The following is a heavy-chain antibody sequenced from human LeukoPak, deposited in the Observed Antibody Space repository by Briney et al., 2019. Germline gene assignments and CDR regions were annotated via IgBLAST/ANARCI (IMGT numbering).Heavy chain of an antibody. D-gene: IGHD2-21*02. CDR1: GYTFTSYY. Sequence: ASVKASCKASGYTFTSYYMHWVRQAPGQGLEWMGIINPSGGSTSYAQKFQGRVTMTRDTSTSTVYMELSSLRSEDAAVYYCAVAYCGGDSSGAGGYWGQGTLVTVSS. J-gene: IGHJ4*02. CDR3: AVAYCGGDSSGAGGY. V-gene: IGHV1-46*01. CDR2: INPSGGST.